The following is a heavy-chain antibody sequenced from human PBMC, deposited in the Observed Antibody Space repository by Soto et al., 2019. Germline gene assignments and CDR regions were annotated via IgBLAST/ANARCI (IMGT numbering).Heavy chain of an antibody. J-gene: IGHJ4*02. CDR3: ATISPSAGMSFDY. D-gene: IGHD6-19*01. CDR1: GYTLTELS. CDR2: FDPEDGET. Sequence: ASVKVYCKVSGYTLTELSMHWVRQAPGKGLEWMGGFDPEDGETIYAQKFQGRVTMTEDTSTDTAYMELSSLRSEDTAVYYCATISPSAGMSFDYWGQGTLVTVSS. V-gene: IGHV1-24*01.